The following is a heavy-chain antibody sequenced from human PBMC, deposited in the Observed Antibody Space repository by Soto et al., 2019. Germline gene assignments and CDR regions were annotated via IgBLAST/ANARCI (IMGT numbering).Heavy chain of an antibody. V-gene: IGHV3-33*01. D-gene: IGHD6-6*01. CDR1: GFTFSSYG. Sequence: GGSLRLPCAASGFTFSSYGMHWVRQAPGKGLEWVAVIWYDGSNKYYADSVKGRFTISRDNSKNTLYLQMNSLRAEDTAVYYCARERAARRWNNWFDPWGQGTLVTVSS. CDR2: IWYDGSNK. CDR3: ARERAARRWNNWFDP. J-gene: IGHJ5*02.